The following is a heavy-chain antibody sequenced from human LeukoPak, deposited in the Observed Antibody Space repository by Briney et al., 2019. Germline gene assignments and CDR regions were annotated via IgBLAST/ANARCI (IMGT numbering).Heavy chain of an antibody. CDR1: GYTFTSYG. Sequence: ASVKVSCKASGYTFTSYGINWVRQAPGQGLEWMGWISAYNSNTHYAQKLQGRVTMTTDTSTSTAYMELRSLRSDDTAVYYCARSIGAYYYYYMDVWGKGTTVTISS. V-gene: IGHV1-18*01. CDR3: ARSIGAYYYYYMDV. CDR2: ISAYNSNT. D-gene: IGHD3-16*01. J-gene: IGHJ6*03.